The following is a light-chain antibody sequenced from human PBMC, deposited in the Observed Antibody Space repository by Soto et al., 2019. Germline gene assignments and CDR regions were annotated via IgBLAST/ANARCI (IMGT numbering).Light chain of an antibody. Sequence: QSVLTQPPSASGTPGQKVTISCSGGSSNIGGNSVYWYQQLPGTAPRLLIYTNNQRPSGVPDRFSGSKSGTSASLVVSGPRSEDGADYYCSSYAGNNNFVVFGGGTKLTVL. V-gene: IGLV1-47*02. CDR1: SSNIGGNS. CDR3: SSYAGNNNFVV. CDR2: TNN. J-gene: IGLJ2*01.